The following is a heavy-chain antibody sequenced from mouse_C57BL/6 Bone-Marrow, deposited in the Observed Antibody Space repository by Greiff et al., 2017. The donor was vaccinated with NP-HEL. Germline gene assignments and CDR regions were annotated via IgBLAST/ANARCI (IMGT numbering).Heavy chain of an antibody. CDR3: ARTTVVAYYAMDY. CDR1: GFTFSSYA. J-gene: IGHJ4*01. Sequence: EVKLQESGGGLVKPGGSLKLSCAASGFTFSSYAMSWVRQTPEKRLEWVATISDGGSYTYYPDNVKGRFTISSDNAKNNLYLQMSHLKSEDTAMYYCARTTVVAYYAMDYWGQGTSVTVSS. V-gene: IGHV5-4*03. D-gene: IGHD1-1*01. CDR2: ISDGGSYT.